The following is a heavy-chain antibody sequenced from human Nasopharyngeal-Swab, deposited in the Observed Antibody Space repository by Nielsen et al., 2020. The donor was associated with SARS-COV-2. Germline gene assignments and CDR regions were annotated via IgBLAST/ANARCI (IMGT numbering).Heavy chain of an antibody. Sequence: VRQMPGEGLEWMGRIDPSDSYTNYSPSFQGHVTISADKSISTAYLQWSSLKASDTAMYYCARAIIAAAGSYYYYGMDVWGQGTTVTVSS. V-gene: IGHV5-10-1*01. J-gene: IGHJ6*02. CDR2: IDPSDSYT. D-gene: IGHD6-13*01. CDR3: ARAIIAAAGSYYYYGMDV.